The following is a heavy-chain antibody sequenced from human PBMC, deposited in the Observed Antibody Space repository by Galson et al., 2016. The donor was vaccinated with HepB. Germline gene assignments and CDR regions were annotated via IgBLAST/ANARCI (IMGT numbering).Heavy chain of an antibody. J-gene: IGHJ3*02. CDR1: GFPFSTYC. D-gene: IGHD4-17*01. V-gene: IGHV3-23*01. CDR3: ARDPSFGDYVSGFDI. Sequence: SLRLSCAASGFPFSTYCMAWVRQAPGKGLEWVSSISADALEKHYRVAVEGRFTISRDTSENTLDLQMSSLRTEDTAVYYCARDPSFGDYVSGFDIWGQGTMVTVSS. CDR2: ISADALEK.